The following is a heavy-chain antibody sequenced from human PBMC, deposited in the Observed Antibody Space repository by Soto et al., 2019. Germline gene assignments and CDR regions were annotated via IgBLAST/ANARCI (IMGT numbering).Heavy chain of an antibody. CDR2: INPNSGGT. J-gene: IGHJ4*02. Sequence: ASVKVSCKASGYTFTGYYMHWVRQAPGQVLEGMGWINPNSGGTNYAQKFQGRVTMTRDTSISTAYIELSRLISDDTAVYYCARVPPPSDFWGQGTLVTLAS. V-gene: IGHV1-2*02. CDR3: ARVPPPSDF. CDR1: GYTFTGYY.